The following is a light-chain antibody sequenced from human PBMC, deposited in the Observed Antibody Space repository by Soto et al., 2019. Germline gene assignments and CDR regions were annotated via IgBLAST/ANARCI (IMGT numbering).Light chain of an antibody. V-gene: IGLV1-47*02. CDR1: SSNVGFNA. J-gene: IGLJ3*02. Sequence: QSVLIQPPSASGAPGQRVTLSCIGGSSNVGFNAVNWYPQLPGAAPKLLIHGNSQRPSGVPDRFSGSKSGTSASLAIIGLRAEDEAHYYCAAWDDSLRGVVFGGGTKLTVL. CDR3: AAWDDSLRGVV. CDR2: GNS.